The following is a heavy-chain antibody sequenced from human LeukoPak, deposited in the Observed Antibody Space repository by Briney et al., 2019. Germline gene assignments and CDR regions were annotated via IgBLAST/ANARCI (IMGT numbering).Heavy chain of an antibody. CDR1: GFTVSGYS. CDR3: AKVSLNMVNDAFDI. CDR2: ISGSGSYT. V-gene: IGHV3-23*01. Sequence: GGSLTLSCAASGFTVSGYSMSWVRQAPGKGLEWVSAISGSGSYTDYADSVKGRFTISKDNSKNTLYLQMNSLRAEDTAMYYCAKVSLNMVNDAFDIWGQGTMVSVSS. J-gene: IGHJ3*02. D-gene: IGHD4/OR15-4a*01.